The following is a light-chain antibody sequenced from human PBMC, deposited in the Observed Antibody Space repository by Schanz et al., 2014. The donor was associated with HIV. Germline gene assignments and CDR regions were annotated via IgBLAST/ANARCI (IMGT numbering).Light chain of an antibody. Sequence: QSALTQPASVSGSPGQSITISCTGTSSDIGPYNCVSWYQQRPGKAPKLVISGVDYRPSGVSSRFSGSKSGNMAYLTISALQAEDEADYYCSSYTSSSTLVFGGGTKLTVL. V-gene: IGLV2-14*03. J-gene: IGLJ2*01. CDR1: SSDIGPYNC. CDR2: GVD. CDR3: SSYTSSSTLV.